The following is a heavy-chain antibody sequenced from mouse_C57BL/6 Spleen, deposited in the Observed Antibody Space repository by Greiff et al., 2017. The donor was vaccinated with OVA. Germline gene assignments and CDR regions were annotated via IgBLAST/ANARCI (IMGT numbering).Heavy chain of an antibody. CDR1: GYTFTSYW. CDR3: AREDPYYFDY. J-gene: IGHJ2*01. Sequence: VKQSCKASGYTFTSYWMQWVKQRPGQGLEWIGEIDPSDSYANYNQKFKGKATLTVDTSSITAYMQLSSLTSEDSAVYYCAREDPYYFDYWGQGTTLTVSS. V-gene: IGHV1-50*01. CDR2: IDPSDSYA.